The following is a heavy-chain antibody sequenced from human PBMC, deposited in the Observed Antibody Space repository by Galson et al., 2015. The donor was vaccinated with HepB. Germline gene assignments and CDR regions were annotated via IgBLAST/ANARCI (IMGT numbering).Heavy chain of an antibody. CDR1: GFTFSDYG. CDR3: AREPPLIGTWSFDY. J-gene: IGHJ4*02. CDR2: ISYDGSKK. D-gene: IGHD2-8*01. Sequence: SLRLSCAASGFTFSDYGMHWVRQAPGKGLEWVAVISYDGSKKYYADSVKGRFTISRDNSKNTLYLQMNSLRAEDTAVYHCAREPPLIGTWSFDYWGQGTLVTVSS. V-gene: IGHV3-30*03.